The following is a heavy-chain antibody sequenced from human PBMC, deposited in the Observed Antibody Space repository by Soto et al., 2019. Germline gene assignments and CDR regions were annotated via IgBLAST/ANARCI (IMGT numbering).Heavy chain of an antibody. Sequence: ELQLVESGGGLIQPGGSLRLSCAASGFTFSSNDMNWVRQAPGKGLEWVSLIYSSGSTSYADSVKGRFTISRDNSKNTLYLQMSSLRAEDTAVYYCATRPLLPGALWGEGTMVTVSS. CDR3: ATRPLLPGAL. CDR1: GFTFSSND. CDR2: IYSSGST. V-gene: IGHV3-53*01. D-gene: IGHD3-22*01. J-gene: IGHJ3*01.